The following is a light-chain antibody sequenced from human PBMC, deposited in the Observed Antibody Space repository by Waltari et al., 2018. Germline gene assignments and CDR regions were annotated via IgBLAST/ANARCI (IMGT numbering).Light chain of an antibody. J-gene: IGKJ1*01. CDR2: ETS. CDR3: QKYDRLPAT. CDR1: QSVRKY. V-gene: IGKV3-20*01. Sequence: EIVLTQSPGTLSLSPGERATLSCRASQSVRKYLAWYQQKPGQAPRLLIYETSIRATGIPDRFSGSGFGTDFSLTISSLDPEDFAAYFCQKYDRLPATFGQGTRVEIK.